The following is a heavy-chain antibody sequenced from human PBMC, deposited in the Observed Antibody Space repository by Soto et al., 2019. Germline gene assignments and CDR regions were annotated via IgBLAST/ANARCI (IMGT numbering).Heavy chain of an antibody. V-gene: IGHV1-2*02. D-gene: IGHD6-19*01. J-gene: IGHJ5*02. Sequence: QVQLVQSGAEVKKPGASVRLSCKASGYRFTGHYVHWVRQAPGQGLEWMGWVNPDSGGTHYAQKFQGRVTMTRDIPISTGYMELSRLTSDDTAMYYCATDWGTAVPEGVDPWGQGTLVIVSS. CDR3: ATDWGTAVPEGVDP. CDR2: VNPDSGGT. CDR1: GYRFTGHY.